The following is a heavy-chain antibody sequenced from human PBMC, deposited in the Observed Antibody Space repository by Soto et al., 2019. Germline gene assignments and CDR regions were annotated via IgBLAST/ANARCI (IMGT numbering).Heavy chain of an antibody. CDR1: GGSISSLY. Sequence: QVQLQESGPGLVKPSETLSLTCTVSGGSISSLYWNWIRQPPGKGLEWIGSIFYSGSTTYNPSLKSRVTISVDTSKTQFSLKLTSVTAADTAAYYCARVREYSGYGHAFDIWGQGTMVTVSS. D-gene: IGHD5-12*01. V-gene: IGHV4-59*01. CDR2: IFYSGST. CDR3: ARVREYSGYGHAFDI. J-gene: IGHJ3*02.